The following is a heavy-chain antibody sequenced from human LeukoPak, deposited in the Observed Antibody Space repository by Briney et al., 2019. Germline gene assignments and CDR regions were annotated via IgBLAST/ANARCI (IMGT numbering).Heavy chain of an antibody. CDR3: ARAEGDHSGSAIPYYFDY. CDR1: GFTFRTYW. D-gene: IGHD3-10*01. CDR2: IKQDGREK. V-gene: IGHV3-7*01. Sequence: GGSLRLSCAASGFTFRTYWMSWVRQAPGKGLEWMANIKQDGREKYYVDSVKGRFTISRDNAKNALYLQMNSLRAEDTAVYYCARAEGDHSGSAIPYYFDYWGQGILVTVSS. J-gene: IGHJ4*02.